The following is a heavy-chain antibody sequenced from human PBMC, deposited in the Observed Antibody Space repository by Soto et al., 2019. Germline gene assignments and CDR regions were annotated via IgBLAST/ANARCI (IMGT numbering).Heavy chain of an antibody. D-gene: IGHD6-13*01. CDR2: ISAYNGNT. V-gene: IGHV1-18*01. Sequence: ASVTVSCKASGYTFTSYGISWVRQAPGQGLEWMGWISAYNGNTNYAQKLQGRVTMTTDTSTSTAYMELRSLRSDDTAVYYCARVHSSSWYPYYFDYWGQGTLVTVSS. CDR3: ARVHSSSWYPYYFDY. J-gene: IGHJ4*02. CDR1: GYTFTSYG.